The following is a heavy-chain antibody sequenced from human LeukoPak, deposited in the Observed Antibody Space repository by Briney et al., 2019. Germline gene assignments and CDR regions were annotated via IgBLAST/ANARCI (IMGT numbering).Heavy chain of an antibody. D-gene: IGHD5/OR15-5a*01. CDR2: IYGGGGNT. J-gene: IGHJ4*02. CDR1: GFTVSSSY. V-gene: IGHV3-66*02. Sequence: GGSLRLSCAASGFTVSSSYMSWVRQAPGKGLEWVSIIYGGGGNTYYADSVKGRFTISRDTSKNTLYLQTNTLRVEDTAVYYCARGVSTTNFDYWGQGTLVTVSS. CDR3: ARGVSTTNFDY.